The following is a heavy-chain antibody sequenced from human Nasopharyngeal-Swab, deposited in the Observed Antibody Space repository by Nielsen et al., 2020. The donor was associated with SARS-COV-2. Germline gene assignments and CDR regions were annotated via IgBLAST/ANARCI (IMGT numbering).Heavy chain of an antibody. Sequence: GGSLRLSCAASGFAFSDYWMSWVRQAQGKGLEWVANIRGDGGVQDDGDSVKGRFTISRDSTEDSVYLQMNSLRAEDTGVYYCVGQLIRLAWGQGTTVTVSS. CDR2: IRGDGGVQ. V-gene: IGHV3-7*05. CDR1: GFAFSDYW. D-gene: IGHD5-24*01. CDR3: VGQLIRLA. J-gene: IGHJ6*02.